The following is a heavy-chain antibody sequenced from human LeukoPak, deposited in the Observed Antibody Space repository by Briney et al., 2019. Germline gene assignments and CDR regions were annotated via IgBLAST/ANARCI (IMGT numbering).Heavy chain of an antibody. CDR1: GYSFTSYW. CDR3: GRHQHSGSYGAFDI. J-gene: IGHJ3*02. CDR2: IHPGDSDT. D-gene: IGHD1-26*01. V-gene: IGHV5-51*01. Sequence: GESLKISCKGSGYSFTSYWISWVRQMPGKGLEWMGIIHPGDSDTRYTPSFQGQVTISVDKSISTAYLQWSSLKASDTAMYYCGRHQHSGSYGAFDIWGQGTMVTVSS.